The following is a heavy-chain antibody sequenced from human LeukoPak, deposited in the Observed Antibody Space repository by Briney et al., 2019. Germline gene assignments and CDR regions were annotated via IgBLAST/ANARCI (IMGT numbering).Heavy chain of an antibody. CDR2: ILHDGGNK. J-gene: IGHJ4*02. Sequence: PGGSLRLSCAASGFTFSSYAMHWVRQAPGKGLEWVAVILHDGGNKQYADSVKGRFTISRDNSKNTLYLQINSLRAEDTAVYYCATLSGDSHGYDYWGLGTLDTVSS. CDR1: GFTFSSYA. CDR3: ATLSGDSHGYDY. V-gene: IGHV3-30*03. D-gene: IGHD5-18*01.